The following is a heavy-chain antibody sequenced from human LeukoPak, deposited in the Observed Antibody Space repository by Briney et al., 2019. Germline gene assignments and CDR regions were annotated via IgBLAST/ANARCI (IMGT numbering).Heavy chain of an antibody. J-gene: IGHJ4*02. CDR1: GFTFSSYA. D-gene: IGHD5-18*01. CDR2: TSGSGGST. Sequence: GGSLRLSCAASGFTFSSYAMSWVRQAPGKGLEWVSATSGSGGSTYYADSVEGRFTLSRDNSKNTLYLQMNSLRAEDTAVYYCGKDRFNSYGYDYWGQGTLVTVSS. V-gene: IGHV3-23*01. CDR3: GKDRFNSYGYDY.